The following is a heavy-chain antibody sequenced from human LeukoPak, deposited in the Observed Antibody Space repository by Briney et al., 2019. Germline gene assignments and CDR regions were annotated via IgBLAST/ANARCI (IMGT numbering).Heavy chain of an antibody. V-gene: IGHV3-23*01. D-gene: IGHD6-19*01. CDR3: AKARGTTGWLPYFDY. J-gene: IGHJ4*02. Sequence: GSLRLSCSASGFTFSSYAMSWVRQAPGKGLEWASSVNDGGDNTYYADYLRGRFTVSRDNSRNTLWLQMNSLRAEDTAIYYCAKARGTTGWLPYFDYWGQGALVTVSS. CDR2: VNDGGDNT. CDR1: GFTFSSYA.